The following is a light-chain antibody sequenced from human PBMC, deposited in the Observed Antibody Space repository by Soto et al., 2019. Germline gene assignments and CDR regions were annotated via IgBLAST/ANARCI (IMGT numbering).Light chain of an antibody. V-gene: IGLV2-11*01. J-gene: IGLJ3*02. CDR2: DVS. CDR1: SSDVGDYNY. Sequence: QSALTQPRSVSGSPGQSVTISCTGTSSDVGDYNYVSWYQQYPGKAPKLVIYDVSKRPSGVPDRFSGSKSGNTASLTISGLQAEDEADYYCCSFAGSYTFCVFCGGTQLTVL. CDR3: CSFAGSYTFCV.